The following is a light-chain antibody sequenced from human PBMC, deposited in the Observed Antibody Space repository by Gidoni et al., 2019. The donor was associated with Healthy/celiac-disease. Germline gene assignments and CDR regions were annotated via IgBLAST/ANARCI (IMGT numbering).Light chain of an antibody. Sequence: ELVLTSSPATLSLSPGERATLSCRASQSVSSYLAWYQQKPGQAPRLLIYDASNRATGIPARFSGSGSGTDFTLTISSLEPEDFAVYYCQQRSNWPLTFGGGTKVEIK. CDR1: QSVSSY. CDR3: QQRSNWPLT. CDR2: DAS. J-gene: IGKJ4*01. V-gene: IGKV3-11*01.